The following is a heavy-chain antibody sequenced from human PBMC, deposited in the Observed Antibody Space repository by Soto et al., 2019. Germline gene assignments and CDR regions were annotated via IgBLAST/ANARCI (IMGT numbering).Heavy chain of an antibody. V-gene: IGHV2-26*01. D-gene: IGHD2-2*01. J-gene: IGHJ5*02. Sequence: SGPTLVNPTETLTLTCTVSGFSLSNAGSGVSWIRQPPGTALEWLAHIHSDGAKTYSSSLQSRLTISRDYSRRQVVLTLTKLDPMDTATYYCARSISLPASAENWFDPWGQGTPVTVSS. CDR2: IHSDGAK. CDR1: GFSLSNAGSG. CDR3: ARSISLPASAENWFDP.